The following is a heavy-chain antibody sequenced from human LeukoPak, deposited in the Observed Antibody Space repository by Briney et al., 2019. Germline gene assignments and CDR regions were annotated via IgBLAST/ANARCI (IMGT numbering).Heavy chain of an antibody. CDR1: GFTFSDYA. CDR2: IKKDGSEK. CDR3: ARENSSNNWFDP. V-gene: IGHV3-7*03. D-gene: IGHD6-19*01. J-gene: IGHJ5*02. Sequence: GSLRLSCAASGFTFSDYAMHWVRQAPGKGLEWVANIKKDGSEKYYVDSVKGRFTISRDNAKTSLYLQMNSLRAEDTAVYYCARENSSNNWFDPWGQGTLVTVSS.